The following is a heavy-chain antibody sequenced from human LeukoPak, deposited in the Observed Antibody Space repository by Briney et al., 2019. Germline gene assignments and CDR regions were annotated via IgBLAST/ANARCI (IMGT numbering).Heavy chain of an antibody. CDR2: IKKDGREK. V-gene: IGHV3-7*01. J-gene: IGHJ6*02. D-gene: IGHD2-2*01. CDR1: GFTSSSYR. CDR3: ARDDIVVAPAAIYSYGMDV. Sequence: GGSLRLSCTAWGFTSSSYRMSWVREARGKGGEWVANIKKDGREKYYVVSLKGRFTISRDIAKNSLYLQMTSLRADDSAVYYCARDDIVVAPAAIYSYGMDVWGQGTTVTVSS.